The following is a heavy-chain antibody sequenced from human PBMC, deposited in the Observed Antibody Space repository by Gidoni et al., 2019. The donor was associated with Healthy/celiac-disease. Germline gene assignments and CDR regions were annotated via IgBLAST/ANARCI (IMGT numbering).Heavy chain of an antibody. CDR1: GFTFSRYA. V-gene: IGHV3-23*01. J-gene: IGHJ5*02. Sequence: EVQLLESGGGLVQPGGSLRRSCAASGFTFSRYAMSWVRQAPGKGLEWVSAISGSGGRTYYADSVKGRFTISRDNSKNTLYLQLNSLRAEDTAVYYCAKDRNVVVVAATWWFDPWGQGTLVTVSS. D-gene: IGHD2-15*01. CDR2: ISGSGGRT. CDR3: AKDRNVVVVAATWWFDP.